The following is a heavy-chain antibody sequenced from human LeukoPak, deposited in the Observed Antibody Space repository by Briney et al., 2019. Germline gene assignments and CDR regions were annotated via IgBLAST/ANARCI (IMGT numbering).Heavy chain of an antibody. Sequence: GGSLRLSCAASGFTFDNYAMNWVRHVPGKGLEWISLISWNSGTIGYADSVKGRFTISRDNANNFLYLQMNSLRAEDTALYYCARAYKDRSLAGKKEFFQHWGQGTLVTVSS. CDR1: GFTFDNYA. D-gene: IGHD6-19*01. V-gene: IGHV3-9*01. CDR2: ISWNSGTI. J-gene: IGHJ1*01. CDR3: ARAYKDRSLAGKKEFFQH.